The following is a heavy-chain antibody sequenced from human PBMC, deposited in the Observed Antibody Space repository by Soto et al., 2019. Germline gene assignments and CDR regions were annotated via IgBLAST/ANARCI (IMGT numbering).Heavy chain of an antibody. CDR1: GGTFSSYA. J-gene: IGHJ4*02. D-gene: IGHD6-19*01. Sequence: PVRVSCKASGGTFSSYAISWVRQPPGQGIEWMGGIIPIFGTANYAQKFQGRVTITADESTSTAYMELSSLRSEDTAVYYCASRPTRAVAAPGLDYWGQGTLVTVFS. CDR2: IIPIFGTA. CDR3: ASRPTRAVAAPGLDY. V-gene: IGHV1-69*01.